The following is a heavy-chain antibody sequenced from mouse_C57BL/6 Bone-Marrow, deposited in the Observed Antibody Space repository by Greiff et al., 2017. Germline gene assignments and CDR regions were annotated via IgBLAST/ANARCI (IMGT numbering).Heavy chain of an antibody. CDR1: GYTFTSYW. Sequence: QVQLQQPGAELVKPGASVKLSCKASGYTFTSYWMHWVKQRPGQGLEWIGMIHPNSGSTNYNEKLKSKATLTVDKSSSTAYMQLSSLTSEDSAVYCCAPIYYDYDVRFAYWGQGTLVTVSA. V-gene: IGHV1-64*01. D-gene: IGHD2-4*01. CDR2: IHPNSGST. J-gene: IGHJ3*01. CDR3: APIYYDYDVRFAY.